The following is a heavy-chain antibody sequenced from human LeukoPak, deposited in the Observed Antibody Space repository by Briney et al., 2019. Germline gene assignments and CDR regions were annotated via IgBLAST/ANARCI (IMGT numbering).Heavy chain of an antibody. V-gene: IGHV1-69*05. D-gene: IGHD2-2*01. Sequence: SVKVSCKASGGTFSSYAISWVRQAPGQGLEWMGGIIPIFGTANYAQKFQGRVTITTDESTSTAYMELSSLRSEDTAVYYCARESTCSSTSCSFFDYWGQGTLVTVSS. CDR2: IIPIFGTA. CDR1: GGTFSSYA. J-gene: IGHJ4*02. CDR3: ARESTCSSTSCSFFDY.